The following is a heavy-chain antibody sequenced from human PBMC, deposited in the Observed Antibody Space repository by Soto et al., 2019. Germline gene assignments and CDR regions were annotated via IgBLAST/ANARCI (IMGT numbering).Heavy chain of an antibody. D-gene: IGHD3-22*01. Sequence: SLRLSCAASGFTFSSYSMNWVRQAPGKGLEWVSSISSSSSYIYYADSVKGQFTISRDNAKNSLYLQMNSLRAEDTAVYYCARCYYDSSGVFDYWGQGTLVTVSS. CDR2: ISSSSSYI. CDR3: ARCYYDSSGVFDY. J-gene: IGHJ4*02. V-gene: IGHV3-21*01. CDR1: GFTFSSYS.